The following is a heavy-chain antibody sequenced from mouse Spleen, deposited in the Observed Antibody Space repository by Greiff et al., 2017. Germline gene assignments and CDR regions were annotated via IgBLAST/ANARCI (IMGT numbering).Heavy chain of an antibody. J-gene: IGHJ3*01. Sequence: QVQLQQPGAELVKPGASVKLSCKASGYTFTSYWMQWVKQRPGQGLEWIGEIDPSDSYTNYNQKFKGKATLTVDTSSSTAYMQLSSLTSEDSAVYYCARRRGNEGFAYWGQGTLVTVSA. D-gene: IGHD2-1*01. V-gene: IGHV1-50*01. CDR1: GYTFTSYW. CDR2: IDPSDSYT. CDR3: ARRRGNEGFAY.